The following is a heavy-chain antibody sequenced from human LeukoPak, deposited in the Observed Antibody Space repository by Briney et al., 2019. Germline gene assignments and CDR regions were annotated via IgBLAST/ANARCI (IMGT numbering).Heavy chain of an antibody. CDR2: INHSGST. CDR3: ARVRNRYTAMVNRYYGMDV. J-gene: IGHJ6*02. Sequence: SETLSLTCAVYGGSFSSYYWSWIRQPPGKGLEWIGEINHSGSTNYNPSLKSRVTISVDTSKNQFSLKLSSVTAADTAVYYCARVRNRYTAMVNRYYGMDVWGQGTTVTVSS. D-gene: IGHD5-18*01. V-gene: IGHV4-34*01. CDR1: GGSFSSYY.